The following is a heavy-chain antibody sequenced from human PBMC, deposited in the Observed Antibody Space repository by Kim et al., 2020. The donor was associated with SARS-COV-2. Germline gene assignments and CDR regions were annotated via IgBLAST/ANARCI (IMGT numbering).Heavy chain of an antibody. J-gene: IGHJ3*02. V-gene: IGHV3-30*18. CDR1: GFTFSSYG. D-gene: IGHD6-19*01. Sequence: GGSLRLSCAASGFTFSSYGMHWVRQAPGKGLEWVAVISYDGSNKYYADSVKGRFTISRDNSKNTLYLQMNSLRAEDTAVYYCAKDRLYSSGRDAFDIWGQGTMVTVSS. CDR3: AKDRLYSSGRDAFDI. CDR2: ISYDGSNK.